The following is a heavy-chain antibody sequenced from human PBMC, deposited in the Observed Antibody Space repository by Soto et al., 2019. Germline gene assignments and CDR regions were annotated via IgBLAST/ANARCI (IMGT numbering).Heavy chain of an antibody. V-gene: IGHV4-38-2*01. CDR1: GYSISSGYY. Sequence: PSETLSLTCAVSGYSISSGYYWGWIRQPPGKGLEWIGSIYHSGSTYYNPSLKSRVTISVDTSKNQFSLKLSSVTAADTAVYYCASHRRNWFDPWGQGTLVTVSS. CDR2: IYHSGST. CDR3: ASHRRNWFDP. D-gene: IGHD3-22*01. J-gene: IGHJ5*02.